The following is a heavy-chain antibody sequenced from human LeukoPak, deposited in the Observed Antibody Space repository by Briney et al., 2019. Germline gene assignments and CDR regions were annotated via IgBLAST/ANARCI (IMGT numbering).Heavy chain of an antibody. J-gene: IGHJ3*02. Sequence: PSETLSLTCTVSGGSISSSSYYWGWIRQPPGKGLEWIGSIYYSGSTYYNPSLKSRVTISVDTSKNQFSLKLSSVTAADTAVYYCARVQSQGLRRTSIAARPGAFDIWGQGTMVTVSS. D-gene: IGHD6-6*01. V-gene: IGHV4-39*07. CDR3: ARVQSQGLRRTSIAARPGAFDI. CDR1: GGSISSSSYY. CDR2: IYYSGST.